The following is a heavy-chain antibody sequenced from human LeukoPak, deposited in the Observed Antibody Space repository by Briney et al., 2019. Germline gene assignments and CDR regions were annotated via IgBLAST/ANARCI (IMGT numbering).Heavy chain of an antibody. CDR2: ISGGVGST. CDR1: GFIFSSYD. Sequence: GGSLRLSCAASGFIFSSYDMSWVRQAPGKGLEWVSAISGGVGSTYYADSVKGRFTISRDNSKNTLYLQMNSLRAEDTAVYYCAKGEGEDFDWLLSFDYWGQGTLVTVSS. J-gene: IGHJ4*02. V-gene: IGHV3-23*01. D-gene: IGHD3-9*01. CDR3: AKGEGEDFDWLLSFDY.